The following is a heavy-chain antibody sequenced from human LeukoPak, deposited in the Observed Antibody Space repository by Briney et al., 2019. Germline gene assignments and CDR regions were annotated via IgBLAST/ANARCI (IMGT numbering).Heavy chain of an antibody. Sequence: PGGSLRLSCAASGFTFSSYAMSWVRQAPGKGLEWVSAISGSGGSTYYADSVKGRFTISRDNSKNTLYLQMNSLRAEDTAVYYCAKDADYYDSSGYYSNYFDYWGQGTLVTVSS. V-gene: IGHV3-23*01. J-gene: IGHJ4*02. CDR1: GFTFSSYA. CDR2: ISGSGGST. D-gene: IGHD3-22*01. CDR3: AKDADYYDSSGYYSNYFDY.